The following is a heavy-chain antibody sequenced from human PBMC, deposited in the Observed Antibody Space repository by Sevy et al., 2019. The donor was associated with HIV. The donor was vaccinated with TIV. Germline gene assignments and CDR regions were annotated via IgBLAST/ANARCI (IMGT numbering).Heavy chain of an antibody. V-gene: IGHV3-30*02. CDR2: VRNDGSNK. J-gene: IGHJ6*02. CDR1: GFSLTTSD. CDR3: ARGRKTTEEWLEELDYYYGLDV. Sequence: GGSLRLSCAASGFSLTTSDMHWVRQAPGKGLEWVAYVRNDGSNKYYADSVRDRFTISRDSPKNTLYLQMNSLGDEDTAIYYRARGRKTTEEWLEELDYYYGLDVWGQGTTVTVSS. D-gene: IGHD2-8*01.